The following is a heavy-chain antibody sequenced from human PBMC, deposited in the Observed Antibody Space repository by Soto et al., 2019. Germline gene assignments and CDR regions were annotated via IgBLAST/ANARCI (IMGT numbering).Heavy chain of an antibody. CDR1: GFTFSSFW. J-gene: IGHJ4*02. V-gene: IGHV3-7*01. Sequence: VGSLRLSCAASGFTFSSFWMDWARQAPGKGLEWVANINPDGSEKHYVDSVKGRFTISRDNAKNSLYLQMSSLTAEDSALYYCSRSLDFWGQGTRVTVSS. CDR3: SRSLDF. CDR2: INPDGSEK.